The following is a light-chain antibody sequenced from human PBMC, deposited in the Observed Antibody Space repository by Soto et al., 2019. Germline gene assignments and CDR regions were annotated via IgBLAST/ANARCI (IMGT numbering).Light chain of an antibody. J-gene: IGKJ3*01. CDR1: QSVSSS. Sequence: EIVLTQSPATLSVSPGERATLSCRASQSVSSSLVWYQQKPGQPPRLLIYDASNRATAIPARFSGSGSGTDFSLTISSREPDDFAVYYCQQRNTWPFTFGPGTKVDIK. V-gene: IGKV3-11*01. CDR3: QQRNTWPFT. CDR2: DAS.